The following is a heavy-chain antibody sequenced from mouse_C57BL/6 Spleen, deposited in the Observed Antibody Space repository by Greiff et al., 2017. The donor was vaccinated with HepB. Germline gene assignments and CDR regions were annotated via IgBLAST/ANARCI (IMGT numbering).Heavy chain of an antibody. CDR1: GYAFSSSW. V-gene: IGHV1-82*01. CDR3: ERKYSGSSYWYIDV. CDR2: IYPGDGDT. Sequence: VKLMQSGPELVMPGASVKISCKASGYAFSSSWMNWVKQRPGKGLEWIGGIYPGDGDTNYNGKFKGKATLTADKSSSTAYMQLSSLTSEDSAVYFSERKYSGSSYWYIDVWGTGTTVTVSS. J-gene: IGHJ1*03. D-gene: IGHD1-1*01.